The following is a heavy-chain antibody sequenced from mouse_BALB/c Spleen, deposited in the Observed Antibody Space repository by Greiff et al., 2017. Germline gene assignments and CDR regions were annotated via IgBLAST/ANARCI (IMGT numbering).Heavy chain of an antibody. CDR2: ISSGGGST. J-gene: IGHJ4*01. CDR3: ARDRGFYAMDY. V-gene: IGHV5-12-1*01. Sequence: EVKLVESGGGLVKPGGSLKLSCAASGFAFSSYDMSWVRQTPEKRLEWVAYISSGGGSTYYPDTVKGRFTISRDNAKNTLYLQMSSLKSEDTAMYYCARDRGFYAMDYWGQGTSVTGSS. CDR1: GFAFSSYD.